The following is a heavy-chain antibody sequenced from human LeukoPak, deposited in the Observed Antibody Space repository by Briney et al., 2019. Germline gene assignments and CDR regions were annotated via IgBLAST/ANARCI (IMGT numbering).Heavy chain of an antibody. CDR3: AKESLDHIYSYYMDV. D-gene: IGHD1-14*01. V-gene: IGHV3-9*01. CDR2: ISWSSGSK. J-gene: IGHJ6*03. CDR1: GFTFDEYA. Sequence: PGGSLRLSCAASGFTFDEYAMHWVRQVPGKGLEWVSGISWSSGSKAYADSVKGRFTISRDNAKNSLHLQMNSLRAEDTALYYCAKESLDHIYSYYMDVWGKGTTVTVSS.